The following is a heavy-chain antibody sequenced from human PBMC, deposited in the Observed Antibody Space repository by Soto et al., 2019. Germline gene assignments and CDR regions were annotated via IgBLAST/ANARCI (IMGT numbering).Heavy chain of an antibody. Sequence: QRPLQASGPGLVKPSATLSLTCSVSGASIRSNSHYWVWIRQPPGKGLEWIGRIYFSGTTYYNPSIKRRVTILIDTSKTQFSLELSSVTAADTAVYYCTRSIPTYYGSGSYSDYCGKGTLVAVSS. CDR2: IYFSGTT. V-gene: IGHV4-39*01. D-gene: IGHD3-10*01. CDR3: TRSIPTYYGSGSYSDY. CDR1: GASIRSNSHY. J-gene: IGHJ4*02.